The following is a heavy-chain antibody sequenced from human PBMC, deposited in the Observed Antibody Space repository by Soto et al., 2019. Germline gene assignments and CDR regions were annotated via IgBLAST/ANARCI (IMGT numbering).Heavy chain of an antibody. Sequence: GGSLRLSCTGSGFPFSAYNINWVRQAPGKGLEWVSSITVGSSHIYQPNSMKGRFTISRDDAKNSVYLQIDSLRDEDTALYYCSRSPGVGVRGAYWGQGTLVTVSS. CDR3: SRSPGVGVRGAY. CDR1: GFPFSAYN. D-gene: IGHD3-16*01. J-gene: IGHJ4*02. V-gene: IGHV3-21*01. CDR2: ITVGSSHI.